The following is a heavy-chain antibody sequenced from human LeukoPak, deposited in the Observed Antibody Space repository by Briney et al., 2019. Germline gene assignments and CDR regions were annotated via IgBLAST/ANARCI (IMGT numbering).Heavy chain of an antibody. V-gene: IGHV4-38-2*02. CDR1: GYSITSGFY. CDR3: ARANYFDSSVYGGGFFDV. CDR2: IFHRGST. J-gene: IGHJ3*01. Sequence: SETLSLTCSVSGYSITSGFYWGWIRQPPGKGLEWIGSIFHRGSTYYNPSLKSRVTISVDTSKNQFSLKLSSVTAADTAVYYFARANYFDSSVYGGGFFDVGGKGKRV. D-gene: IGHD3-22*01.